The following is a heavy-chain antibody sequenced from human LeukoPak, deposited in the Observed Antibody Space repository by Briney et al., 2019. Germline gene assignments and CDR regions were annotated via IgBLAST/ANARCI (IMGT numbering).Heavy chain of an antibody. D-gene: IGHD2-8*01. CDR3: AKDLVLMVYDY. V-gene: IGHV3-23*01. CDR2: VSGSGGST. J-gene: IGHJ4*02. CDR1: GFTFSNYA. Sequence: HPGGSLRLSCAASGFTFSNYAMSWVRQAPGKGLEWVSAVSGSGGSTDYADSVKGRFTISRDNSKNTLFLQMNSLRAEDTAVYYCAKDLVLMVYDYWGQGTLVTVSS.